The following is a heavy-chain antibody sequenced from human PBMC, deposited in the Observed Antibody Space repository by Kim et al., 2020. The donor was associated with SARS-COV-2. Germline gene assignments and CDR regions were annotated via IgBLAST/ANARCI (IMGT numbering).Heavy chain of an antibody. V-gene: IGHV3-30*18. D-gene: IGHD6-19*01. J-gene: IGHJ2*01. CDR1: GFTFSSYG. CDR3: AKVWRGWGTGYFDL. CDR2: ISYDGSNK. Sequence: GGSLRLSCAASGFTFSSYGMHWVRQAPGKGLEWVAVISYDGSNKYYADSVKGRFTISRDNSKNTLYLQMNSLRAEDTAVYYCAKVWRGWGTGYFDLWGRGTLVTVSS.